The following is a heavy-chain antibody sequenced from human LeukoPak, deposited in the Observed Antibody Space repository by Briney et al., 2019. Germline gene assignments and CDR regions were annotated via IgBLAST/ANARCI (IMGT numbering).Heavy chain of an antibody. CDR2: ISSSSSYM. Sequence: GGSLRLSCAASGFTFSSYTMNWVRQAPGKGLGWGSSISSSSSYMYYADSVKGRFTISRDNAKNSLYLQMNSLRAEDTAVYYCARDRDVPAIGMDVWGQGTTVTVSS. J-gene: IGHJ6*02. CDR3: ARDRDVPAIGMDV. V-gene: IGHV3-21*06. CDR1: GFTFSSYT.